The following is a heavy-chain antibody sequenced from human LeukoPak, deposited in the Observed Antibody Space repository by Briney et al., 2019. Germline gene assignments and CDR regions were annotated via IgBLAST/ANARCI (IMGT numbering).Heavy chain of an antibody. V-gene: IGHV3-33*01. J-gene: IGHJ6*02. D-gene: IGHD2-8*01. Sequence: PGGSLRLSCAASGFTFSSYGMHWVRQAPGKGLEWVAVIWYDGSNKYYADSVKGRFTISRDNSKNTLYLQMNSLRAEDTAVYYCAREFGYCTNGVCYNFVGSYHYYGMDVWGQGTTVTVSS. CDR2: IWYDGSNK. CDR3: AREFGYCTNGVCYNFVGSYHYYGMDV. CDR1: GFTFSSYG.